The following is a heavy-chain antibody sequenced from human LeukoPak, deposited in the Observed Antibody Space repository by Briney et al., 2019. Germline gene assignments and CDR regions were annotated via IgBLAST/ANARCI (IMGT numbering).Heavy chain of an antibody. CDR1: GGSISSYY. CDR2: IYYSGST. CDR3: ARAYSSSWYDAFDI. J-gene: IGHJ3*02. D-gene: IGHD6-13*01. V-gene: IGHV4-59*01. Sequence: SETLSLTCTVSGGSISSYYWSWIRQPPGKGLEWIGYIYYSGSTNYNPSLKSRVTISVDTSKNQFSLKLSSVTAADTAVYYCARAYSSSWYDAFDIWGQGTMVTASS.